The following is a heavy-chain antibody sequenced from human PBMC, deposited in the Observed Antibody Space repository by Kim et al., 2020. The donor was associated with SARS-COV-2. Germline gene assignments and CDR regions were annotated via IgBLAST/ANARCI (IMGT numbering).Heavy chain of an antibody. CDR2: IKQDGSEK. CDR1: GFTFSSYW. CDR3: ARDVGEMATRANYFDY. V-gene: IGHV3-7*01. Sequence: GGSLRLSCVASGFTFSSYWMSWVRQAPGKGLEWVANIKQDGSEKYYVDSVKGRFTISRDNAKNSLYLQMNSLRAEDTAVYYCARDVGEMATRANYFDYWGQGTLVTVSS. D-gene: IGHD5-12*01. J-gene: IGHJ4*02.